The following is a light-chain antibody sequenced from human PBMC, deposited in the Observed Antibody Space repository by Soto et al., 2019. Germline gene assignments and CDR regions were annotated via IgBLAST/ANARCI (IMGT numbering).Light chain of an antibody. CDR3: QHYNNWPFP. CDR1: QSVSTN. CDR2: GAS. J-gene: IGKJ2*01. Sequence: EIVMTQSTATLSVSPGESATLSCRASQSVSTNLAWYQQRPGQAPSLVIYGASARATGVPARFSGGGSGTELTLTISSLQYEDFEVYYCQHYNNWPFPVGQGTKLDIK. V-gene: IGKV3-15*01.